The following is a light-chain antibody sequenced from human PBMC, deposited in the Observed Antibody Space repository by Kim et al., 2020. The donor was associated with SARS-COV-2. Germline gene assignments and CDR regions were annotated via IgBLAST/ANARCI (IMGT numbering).Light chain of an antibody. CDR1: QSLVDSDGNTY. V-gene: IGKV2-30*01. Sequence: DVVMTQSPLSLPVTLGQPASISCRSSQSLVDSDGNTYLNWFHQRLGQSPRRLIYKVSKRDSDFPDRFTAGGSGTEFTVEISRVEAEDVGIYYCMQATHWPYTFGQGTKLEI. CDR2: KVS. CDR3: MQATHWPYT. J-gene: IGKJ2*01.